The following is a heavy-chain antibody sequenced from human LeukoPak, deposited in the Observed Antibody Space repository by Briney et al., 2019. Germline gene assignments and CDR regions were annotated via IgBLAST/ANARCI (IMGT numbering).Heavy chain of an antibody. Sequence: GGSLRLSCAASGFTFSSYEMNWVRQAPGKGLEWVSVITGNSGLIDYADSVKGRFTISRDNDRNTLYLQMTTLRAEDTAIYFCAKDRTPDGFYSIDYWGQGVLVTVSS. CDR2: ITGNSGLI. V-gene: IGHV3-23*01. CDR1: GFTFSSYE. CDR3: AKDRTPDGFYSIDY. D-gene: IGHD2-15*01. J-gene: IGHJ4*02.